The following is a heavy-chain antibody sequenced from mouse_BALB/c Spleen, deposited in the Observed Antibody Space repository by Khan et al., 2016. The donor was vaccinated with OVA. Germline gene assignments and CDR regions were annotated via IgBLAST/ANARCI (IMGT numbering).Heavy chain of an antibody. CDR3: ANHGSSSAWLTY. CDR1: GYTFTSYW. D-gene: IGHD1-1*01. V-gene: IGHV1-7*01. Sequence: QVQLKQSGAELVKPGASVKMSCKASGYTFTSYWMHWVKQRPGQGLEWIGYINPSTGYTEYNQRFKDKATLTADKPSSTAYMQLSSLTSEESAVYYCANHGSSSAWLTYWGQGTLVTVSA. J-gene: IGHJ3*01. CDR2: INPSTGYT.